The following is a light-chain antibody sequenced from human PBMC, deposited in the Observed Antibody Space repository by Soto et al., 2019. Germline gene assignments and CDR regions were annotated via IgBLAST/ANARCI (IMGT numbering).Light chain of an antibody. CDR2: DTT. Sequence: QSVLTQPPSVTGAPGQRVTISCTGSHSDIGAGCGVHWYQQFPHSAPKLLIYDTTNRPSGVPDRFSSSRSGTSASLAITGLQAEDEADYYCQSFDSSRIGLLFGGGTKLTVL. CDR1: HSDIGAGCG. CDR3: QSFDSSRIGLL. J-gene: IGLJ2*01. V-gene: IGLV1-40*01.